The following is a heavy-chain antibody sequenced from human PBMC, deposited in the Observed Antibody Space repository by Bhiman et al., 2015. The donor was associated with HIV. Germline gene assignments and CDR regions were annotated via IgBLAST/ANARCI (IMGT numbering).Heavy chain of an antibody. CDR1: GFPFSTYG. J-gene: IGHJ3*02. CDR3: AKDSELLSSYGVFDI. CDR2: IWYDGSNK. Sequence: VKLVESGGGLVQPGGSLRLSCAASGFPFSTYGMHWVRQAPGKGLQWVAVIWYDGSNKYYADSVKGRFTISRDNSKNTLYLQMNSLRAEDTAVYYCAKDSELLSSYGVFDIWGQGTMVTVSS. D-gene: IGHD1-26*01. V-gene: IGHV3-33*06.